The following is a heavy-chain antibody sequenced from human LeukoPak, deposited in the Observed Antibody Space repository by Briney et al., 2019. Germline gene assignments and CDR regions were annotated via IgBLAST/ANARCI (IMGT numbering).Heavy chain of an antibody. V-gene: IGHV1-69*05. Sequence: ASVKVSCKASGGTFSSYAISWVRQAPGQGLEWMGGIIPIFGTANYAQKFQGRVTITTDESTSTAYMELSSLRSEDTAVYYCARALYIAAAGMSYFQHWGQGTLVTVSS. CDR1: GGTFSSYA. CDR2: IIPIFGTA. CDR3: ARALYIAAAGMSYFQH. J-gene: IGHJ1*01. D-gene: IGHD6-13*01.